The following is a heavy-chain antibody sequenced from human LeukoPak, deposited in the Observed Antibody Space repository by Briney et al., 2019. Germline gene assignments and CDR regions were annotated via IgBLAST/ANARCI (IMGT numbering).Heavy chain of an antibody. CDR2: INPNSGAT. D-gene: IGHD3-10*01. V-gene: IGHV1-2*02. J-gene: IGHJ5*02. CDR3: ARGANYYGSGSPKNWFDP. Sequence: ASVKVSCKASGYTFIANYMHWVRQAPGQGLEWMGWINPNSGATNSAQNFQGRVTMTRDTSISTIYVELSRLTSDDTAVYYCARGANYYGSGSPKNWFDPWGQGTLVTVSS. CDR1: GYTFIANY.